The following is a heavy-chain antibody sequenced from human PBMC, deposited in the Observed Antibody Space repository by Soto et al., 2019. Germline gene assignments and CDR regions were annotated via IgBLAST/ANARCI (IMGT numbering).Heavy chain of an antibody. Sequence: PSETLSLTCTVSGGSISSGDYYWSWIRXPPGKGLEWIGYIYYSGSTYYNPSLKSRVTISVDTSKNQFSLKLSSVTAADTAVYYCARDQGEYYYYGMDVWGQGTTVTVYS. J-gene: IGHJ6*01. CDR2: IYYSGST. D-gene: IGHD3-16*01. V-gene: IGHV4-30-4*01. CDR1: GGSISSGDYY. CDR3: ARDQGEYYYYGMDV.